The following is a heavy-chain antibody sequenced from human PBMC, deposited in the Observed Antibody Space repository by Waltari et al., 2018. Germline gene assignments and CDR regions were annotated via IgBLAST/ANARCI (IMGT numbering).Heavy chain of an antibody. V-gene: IGHV3-23*03. CDR3: AKDYSGSYDY. Sequence: EVQLLESGGGLVQPGGSLRLSCAASAFTFRSYAMSWVRQAPGKGLEWVSVIYSGGSTYYADSVKGRFTISRDNSKNTLYLQMNSLRAEDTAVYYCAKDYSGSYDYWGQGTLVTVSS. CDR1: AFTFRSYA. J-gene: IGHJ4*02. CDR2: IYSGGST. D-gene: IGHD1-26*01.